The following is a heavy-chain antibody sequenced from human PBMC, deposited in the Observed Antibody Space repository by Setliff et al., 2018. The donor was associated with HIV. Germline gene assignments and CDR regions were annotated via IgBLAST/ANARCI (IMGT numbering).Heavy chain of an antibody. D-gene: IGHD5-12*01. J-gene: IGHJ4*02. V-gene: IGHV1-69*13. CDR3: ARDAGYSGSAWNY. CDR2: IIPALGTA. Sequence: GASVKVSCKASGGSFSSFTISWVRQAPGQGLEWMGGIIPALGTANYAQKFQGRVTMTADASTSTVYMELSSLRSEDTAMYYCARDAGYSGSAWNYWGQGTLVTVSS. CDR1: GGSFSSFT.